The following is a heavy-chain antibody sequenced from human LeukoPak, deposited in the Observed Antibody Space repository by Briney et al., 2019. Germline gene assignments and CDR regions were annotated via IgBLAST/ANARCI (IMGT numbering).Heavy chain of an antibody. D-gene: IGHD5-24*01. V-gene: IGHV4-4*07. Sequence: SETLSLTCTVSGGSISSYYWSWIRQPAGKGLEWIGRIYSSGRTDRTEYNSSLKSRVTLSIDTFKNQFYLKLSSVTAADTALYYCARERQGWWLDSWGQGTLVTVSS. J-gene: IGHJ5*01. CDR2: IYSSGRT. CDR3: ARERQGWWLDS. CDR1: GGSISSYY.